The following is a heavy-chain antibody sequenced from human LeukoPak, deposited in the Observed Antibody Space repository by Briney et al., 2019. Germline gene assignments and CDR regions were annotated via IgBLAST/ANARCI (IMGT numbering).Heavy chain of an antibody. V-gene: IGHV3-33*01. J-gene: IGHJ4*02. CDR1: GLRLRNYR. CDR3: ATDRNSGKYYDY. D-gene: IGHD1-26*01. CDR2: IYYDGSNQ. Sequence: PGGPLRLSCVVSGLRLRNYRMHWVRQAPGKGLEGGAVIYYDGSNQYYADSVKGRFTVSRDNAKNTLYLQMDSLRAEDTAVYYCATDRNSGKYYDYWGQGTLVTVSS.